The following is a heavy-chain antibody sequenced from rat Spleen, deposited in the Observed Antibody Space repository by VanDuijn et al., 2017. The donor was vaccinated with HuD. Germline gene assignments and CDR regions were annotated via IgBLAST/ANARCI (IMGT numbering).Heavy chain of an antibody. CDR1: GFSLTNYH. J-gene: IGHJ2*01. D-gene: IGHD1-12*03. Sequence: QVQLKESGPGLVQPSQTLSLTCTVSGFSLTNYHISWVRQPPGKGLEWIAAISSGGSTYYNSALKSRLSISRDTSKSQVFLKMNSLQSEDTTTYYCARDLDGYFDYWGQGVMVTVSS. CDR2: ISSGGST. V-gene: IGHV2S12*01. CDR3: ARDLDGYFDY.